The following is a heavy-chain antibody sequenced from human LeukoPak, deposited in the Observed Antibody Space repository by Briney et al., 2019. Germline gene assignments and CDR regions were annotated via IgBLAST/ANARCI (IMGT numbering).Heavy chain of an antibody. V-gene: IGHV3-7*01. D-gene: IGHD6-19*01. CDR2: IKQDGSDK. CDR1: GFTFSSHW. CDR3: ARDQPVAALDY. Sequence: GGSLRLSCAAAGFTFSSHWMSWGRQAPGKGLAWVANIKQDGSDKYYVDSVKGRFTISRDNAKNSLYLQMNSLRAEDTAVYFCARDQPVAALDYWGQGPPVTVSS. J-gene: IGHJ4*02.